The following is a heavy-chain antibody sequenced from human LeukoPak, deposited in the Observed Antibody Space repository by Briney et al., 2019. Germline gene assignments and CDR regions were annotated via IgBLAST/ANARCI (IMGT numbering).Heavy chain of an antibody. Sequence: GGSLRLSCAASGFTFRNYWMSWVRQAPGKGLEWVANIKEDGSEKYYVDSVRGRFTISRDNAKNSLYLQMNSLRADDTAVYYCAGERDMATIWEIFEYWGQGALVTVSS. V-gene: IGHV3-7*01. CDR3: AGERDMATIWEIFEY. CDR2: IKEDGSEK. D-gene: IGHD5-24*01. J-gene: IGHJ4*02. CDR1: GFTFRNYW.